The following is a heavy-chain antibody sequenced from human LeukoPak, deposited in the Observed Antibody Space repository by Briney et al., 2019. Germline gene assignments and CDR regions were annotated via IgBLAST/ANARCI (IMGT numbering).Heavy chain of an antibody. CDR3: ARGFYGSGSYYSDY. Sequence: SVKVSCKPSGGTFSSYAISWVRQAPGPGLEWMGRIIPILGIANYAQKFQGRVTITAAKSTSTAYMELSSLRSEDTAVYYCARGFYGSGSYYSDYWGQGTLVTVSS. D-gene: IGHD3-10*01. CDR2: IIPILGIA. V-gene: IGHV1-69*04. J-gene: IGHJ4*02. CDR1: GGTFSSYA.